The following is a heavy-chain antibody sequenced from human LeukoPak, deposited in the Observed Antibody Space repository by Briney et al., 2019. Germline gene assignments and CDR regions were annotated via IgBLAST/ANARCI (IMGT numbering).Heavy chain of an antibody. Sequence: SETLSLTCTVSGGSISSYYWSWIRQPAGKGLEWIGRIYTSGSTNYNPSLKSRVTMSVDTSKNQFSLKLSSVIAADTAVYYCAREGIAAALYNWFDPWGQGTLVTVSS. J-gene: IGHJ5*02. CDR2: IYTSGST. CDR3: AREGIAAALYNWFDP. V-gene: IGHV4-4*07. CDR1: GGSISSYY. D-gene: IGHD6-13*01.